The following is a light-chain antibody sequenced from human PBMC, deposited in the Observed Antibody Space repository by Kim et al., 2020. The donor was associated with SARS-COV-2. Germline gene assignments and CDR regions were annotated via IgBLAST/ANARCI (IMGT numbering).Light chain of an antibody. V-gene: IGKV1-27*01. CDR2: AAS. Sequence: ASVGDRVTITCRASQGISNYLAWYQQKPGKVPKLLIYAASTLQSGVPSRFSGSGSGTDFTLTISSLQPEDVATYYCQNIVYPTWTFGQGTKVDIK. CDR3: QNIVYPTWT. CDR1: QGISNY. J-gene: IGKJ1*01.